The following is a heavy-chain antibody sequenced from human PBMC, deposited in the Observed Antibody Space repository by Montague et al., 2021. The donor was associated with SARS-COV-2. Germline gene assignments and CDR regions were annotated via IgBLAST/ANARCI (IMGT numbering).Heavy chain of an antibody. CDR3: ARDSKQWPVLGGGYYFAS. CDR1: GGSISSSNYY. J-gene: IGHJ4*02. Sequence: SETLSLTCTVSGGSISSSNYYWGWLRQPPGKGLECIGSLHYNGSTYHNPSLNSRVSISVDTYKNQLSLKLSSVTAAVTAVYYCARDSKQWPVLGGGYYFASWGQGTLVTVSS. D-gene: IGHD6-19*01. V-gene: IGHV4-39*02. CDR2: LHYNGST.